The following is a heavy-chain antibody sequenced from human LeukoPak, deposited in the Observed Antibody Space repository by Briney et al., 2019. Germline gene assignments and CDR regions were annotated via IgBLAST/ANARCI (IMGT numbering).Heavy chain of an antibody. CDR2: ISSSGSTI. D-gene: IGHD6-19*01. Sequence: GGSLRLSCAASGLTFSSYEMNWVRQAPGKGLEWVSYISSSGSTIYYADSVKGRFTISRDNAKNSLYLQMNSLRAEDTAVYYCARDNYSSGWYIDYWGQGTLVTVSS. J-gene: IGHJ4*02. CDR1: GLTFSSYE. V-gene: IGHV3-48*03. CDR3: ARDNYSSGWYIDY.